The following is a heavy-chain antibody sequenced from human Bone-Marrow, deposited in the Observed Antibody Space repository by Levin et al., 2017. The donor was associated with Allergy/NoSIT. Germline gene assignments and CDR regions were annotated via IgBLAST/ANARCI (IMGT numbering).Heavy chain of an antibody. CDR1: GFTFSSYE. V-gene: IGHV3-48*03. CDR3: ARKGGLQPFDY. CDR2: ISSSGSTI. Sequence: GGSLRLSCAASGFTFSSYEMNWVCQAPGKGLEWVSYISSSGSTIYYADSVKGRFTISRDNAKNSLYLQMNSLRAEDTAVYYCARKGGLQPFDYWGQGTLVTVSS. J-gene: IGHJ4*02. D-gene: IGHD1-14*01.